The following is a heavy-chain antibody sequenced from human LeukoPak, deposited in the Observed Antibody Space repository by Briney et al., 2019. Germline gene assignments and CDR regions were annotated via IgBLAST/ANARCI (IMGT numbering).Heavy chain of an antibody. V-gene: IGHV4-39*07. Sequence: SETLSLTCTVSGGSISSSSYYWGWIRQPPEKGLEWIGSIYYSGSTYYNPSLKSRVTISVDTSKNQFSLKLSSVTAADTAVYYCARERGGRGSGSYYFFDYWGQGTLVTVSS. CDR2: IYYSGST. D-gene: IGHD3-10*01. CDR1: GGSISSSSYY. CDR3: ARERGGRGSGSYYFFDY. J-gene: IGHJ4*02.